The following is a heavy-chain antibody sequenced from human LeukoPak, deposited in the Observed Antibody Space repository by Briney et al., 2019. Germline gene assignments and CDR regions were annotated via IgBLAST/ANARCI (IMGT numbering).Heavy chain of an antibody. CDR3: ASQVAAVRGVYTPPDYYYYYMDV. Sequence: EASVKVSCKACGGTFSSYAISWVRQAPGQGLEWMGGIIPIFGTANYAQKFQGRITITADKSTSTAYMELSSLRSEDTAVYYCASQVAAVRGVYTPPDYYYYYMDVWGKGTTVTVSS. V-gene: IGHV1-69*06. D-gene: IGHD3-10*01. CDR2: IIPIFGTA. CDR1: GGTFSSYA. J-gene: IGHJ6*03.